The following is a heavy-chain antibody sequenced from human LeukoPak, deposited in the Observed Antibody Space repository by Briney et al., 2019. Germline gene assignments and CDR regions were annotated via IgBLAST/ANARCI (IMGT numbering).Heavy chain of an antibody. CDR2: IYYSKNT. J-gene: IGHJ4*02. CDR3: VSPRGFSYGYFDY. Sequence: SETLSLTCTVSGGSISSSIAYWSWIRQPPGKGLEWIGSIYYSKNTYYNPSLKSRVTISADTSKNQFSLTLGSVSATDTAVYYCVSPRGFSYGYFDYWGQGTLVTVSS. V-gene: IGHV4-39*01. D-gene: IGHD5-18*01. CDR1: GGSISSSIAY.